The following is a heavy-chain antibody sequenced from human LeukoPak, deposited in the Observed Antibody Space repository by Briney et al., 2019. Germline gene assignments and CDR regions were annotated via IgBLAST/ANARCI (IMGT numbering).Heavy chain of an antibody. CDR1: GGSISSSSYY. CDR2: IYYSGST. V-gene: IGHV4-39*01. J-gene: IGHJ4*02. CDR3: ARHRVGDYGLYYFDY. Sequence: SETLSLTCTVSGGSISSSSYYWGWIRQAPGKGLEWIGNIYYSGSTYYNPSLKSRVTISVDTSKNQFSLKLSSVTAADTAVYYCARHRVGDYGLYYFDYWGQGTLVTVSS. D-gene: IGHD4-17*01.